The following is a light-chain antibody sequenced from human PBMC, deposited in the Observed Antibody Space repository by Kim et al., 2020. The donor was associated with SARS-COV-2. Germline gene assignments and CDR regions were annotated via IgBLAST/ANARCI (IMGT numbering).Light chain of an antibody. CDR1: QAITTY. J-gene: IGKJ2*01. CDR3: QQTSRIPYT. Sequence: GDRVTITCRTSQAITTYLDWYQQKPGKAPKPLIYASSSLQSGVPSRFNGSGSGTDFTLTISSLQPEDFATYYCQQTSRIPYTFG. CDR2: ASS. V-gene: IGKV1-39*01.